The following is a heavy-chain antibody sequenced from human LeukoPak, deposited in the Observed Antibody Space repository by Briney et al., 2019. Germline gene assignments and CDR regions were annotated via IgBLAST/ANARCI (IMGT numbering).Heavy chain of an antibody. V-gene: IGHV1-18*01. CDR2: ISAYNGNT. CDR3: ARDRPIWFGELLQFDP. D-gene: IGHD3-10*01. CDR1: GYTFTSYS. J-gene: IGHJ5*02. Sequence: ASVKVSCKASGYTFTSYSISWVRQAPGQGLEWMGWISAYNGNTNYAQKPQGRVTMTTDTSTSTAYMELRSLRSDDTAVYYCARDRPIWFGELLQFDPWGQGTLVTVSS.